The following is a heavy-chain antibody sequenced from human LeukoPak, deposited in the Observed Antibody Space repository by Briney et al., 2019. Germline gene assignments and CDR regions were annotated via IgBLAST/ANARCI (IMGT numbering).Heavy chain of an antibody. Sequence: GGSLRLSCAASGFTFSSYEMNWVRQAPGKGLEWVSYISSSGSTIYYADSVKGRFTISRDNAKNSLYLQMNSLRAEDTAVYYCARDYSRGYFDYWGQGTLVTVSS. J-gene: IGHJ4*02. CDR3: ARDYSRGYFDY. CDR1: GFTFSSYE. CDR2: ISSSGSTI. V-gene: IGHV3-48*03. D-gene: IGHD6-13*01.